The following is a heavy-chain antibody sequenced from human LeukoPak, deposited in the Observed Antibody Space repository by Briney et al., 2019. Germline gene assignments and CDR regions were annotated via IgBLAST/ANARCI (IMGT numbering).Heavy chain of an antibody. CDR3: ARGHQPPYYGMDV. V-gene: IGHV1-69*02. J-gene: IGHJ6*02. Sequence: SVKVSCKASGGTFSSYTISWVRQAPGQGLEWMGRIIPILGIANYAQKFQGRVTITADKSTSTAYMELSSLRSEDTAVFYCARGHQPPYYGMDVWGQGTTVTASS. CDR1: GGTFSSYT. CDR2: IIPILGIA.